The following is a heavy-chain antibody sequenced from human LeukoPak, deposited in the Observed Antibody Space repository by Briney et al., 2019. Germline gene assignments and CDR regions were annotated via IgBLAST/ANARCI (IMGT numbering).Heavy chain of an antibody. CDR1: GFTFSSYS. CDR2: ISSSSSYI. Sequence: GGSLRLSCAASGFTFSSYSMNWVRQAPGKGLEWVSSISSSSSYIYYADSVKGRSTISRDNAKNSLYLQMNSLRAEDTAVYYCARDAGIAARGFGYWGQGTLVTVSS. V-gene: IGHV3-21*01. D-gene: IGHD6-6*01. J-gene: IGHJ4*02. CDR3: ARDAGIAARGFGY.